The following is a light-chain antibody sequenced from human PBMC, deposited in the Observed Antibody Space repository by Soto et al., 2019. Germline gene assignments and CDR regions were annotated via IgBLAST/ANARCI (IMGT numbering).Light chain of an antibody. J-gene: IGLJ1*01. CDR2: EVT. V-gene: IGLV2-8*01. CDR1: SSDVGGYNY. CDR3: TSYAGSSTYV. Sequence: QSVLTQPPSASGSPGQSVTISCTGTSSDVGGYNYVAWFQQHPGKAPKLMIYEVTKRPSGVPDRFSGSKSGNTASLTVSGLQAEDEAAYYCTSYAGSSTYVFGNGTKVTV.